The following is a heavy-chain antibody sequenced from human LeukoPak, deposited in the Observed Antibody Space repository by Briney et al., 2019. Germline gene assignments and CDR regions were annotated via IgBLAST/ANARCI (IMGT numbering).Heavy chain of an antibody. CDR2: IWYDGSNK. CDR1: GFTFSAYW. CDR3: AKDRVTLPLYYFDY. J-gene: IGHJ4*02. V-gene: IGHV3-33*06. D-gene: IGHD2-21*02. Sequence: GGSLRLSCVASGFTFSAYWMIWVRQAPGEGLEWVAVIWYDGSNKYYADSVKGRFTISRDNSKNTLYLQMNSLRAEDTAVYYCAKDRVTLPLYYFDYWGEGTLVTVSS.